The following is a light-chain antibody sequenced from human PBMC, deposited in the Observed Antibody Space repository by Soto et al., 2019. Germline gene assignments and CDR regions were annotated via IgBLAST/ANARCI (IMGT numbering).Light chain of an antibody. CDR1: QAISSW. V-gene: IGKV1-5*03. Sequence: DIQMTQSPSSLSASVGDRVTITCRAIQAISSWLAWYQQKPGKAPKLLIYKASTLKSGVPSRFSGSGSGTEFTLTISSLQPDDFATYYCKHYNSYSEAFGQGTKVDI. CDR2: KAS. CDR3: KHYNSYSEA. J-gene: IGKJ1*01.